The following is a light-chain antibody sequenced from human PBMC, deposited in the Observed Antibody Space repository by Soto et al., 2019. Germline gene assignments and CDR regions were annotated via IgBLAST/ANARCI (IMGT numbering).Light chain of an antibody. CDR2: GST. CDR1: SSNIGAGYD. Sequence: QSVLTQPPSVSGAPWQRVTISCTGSSSNIGAGYDVHWYQQLPGTAPKLLIYGSTNRPSGVPDRFSGSKSGTSASLAVTGLQAEDEADYYCQSYDSSLSSVVFGGGTKLTVL. J-gene: IGLJ2*01. V-gene: IGLV1-40*01. CDR3: QSYDSSLSSVV.